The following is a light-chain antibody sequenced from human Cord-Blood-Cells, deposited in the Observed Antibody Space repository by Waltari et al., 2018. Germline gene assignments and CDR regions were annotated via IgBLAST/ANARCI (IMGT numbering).Light chain of an antibody. Sequence: DLAMAGTRLSLSVTPGQPASISCKSSQSLLHSDGKTYLYWYLQKPGQPPQLLIYEVSNLFSGVLDSVSGRGSGTDVTLKFSRVEAEDVGVYYCMQSMQLPLASGGGTKVEIK. CDR2: EVS. CDR3: MQSMQLPLA. CDR1: QSLLHSDGKTY. J-gene: IGKJ4*01. V-gene: IGKV2D-29*01.